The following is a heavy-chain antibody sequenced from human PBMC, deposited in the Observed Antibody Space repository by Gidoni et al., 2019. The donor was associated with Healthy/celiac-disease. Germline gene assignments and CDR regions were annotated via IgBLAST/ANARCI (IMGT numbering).Heavy chain of an antibody. D-gene: IGHD5-12*01. Sequence: LEWIGYIYNSGSTYSNPSLKSRVTISVDTSKNQFSLKLSSVTAADTAMYYCARDLGGYDFPLFDLWGRGTLVTVSS. CDR2: IYNSGST. J-gene: IGHJ2*01. V-gene: IGHV4-31*02. CDR3: ARDLGGYDFPLFDL.